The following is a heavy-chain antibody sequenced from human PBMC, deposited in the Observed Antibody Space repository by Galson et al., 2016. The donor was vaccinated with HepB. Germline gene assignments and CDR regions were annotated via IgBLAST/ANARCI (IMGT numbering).Heavy chain of an antibody. Sequence: SLRLSCAASEFTFSSYAMAWVRQAPGKGLEWVSGISHSGGTTYYADSVKGRFTVSRDNSKNTLYLQMSSLRAEDTAVYYCAKDLWVRQQLTYYFDHWGQGTLVTASS. V-gene: IGHV3-23*01. CDR3: AKDLWVRQQLTYYFDH. D-gene: IGHD6-13*01. CDR1: EFTFSSYA. J-gene: IGHJ4*02. CDR2: ISHSGGTT.